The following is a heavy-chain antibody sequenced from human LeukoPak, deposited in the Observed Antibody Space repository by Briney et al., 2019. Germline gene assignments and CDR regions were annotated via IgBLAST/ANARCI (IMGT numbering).Heavy chain of an antibody. J-gene: IGHJ4*02. D-gene: IGHD3-10*01. Sequence: ASVKVSCKASGGTFSSYAISWVRQAPGQGLEWMGGIIPIFGTANYAHKFQGRVTITADESTSTAYMELSSLRSEDTAVYYCATVYGSGSYYMGYWGQGTLVTVSS. V-gene: IGHV1-69*13. CDR2: IIPIFGTA. CDR3: ATVYGSGSYYMGY. CDR1: GGTFSSYA.